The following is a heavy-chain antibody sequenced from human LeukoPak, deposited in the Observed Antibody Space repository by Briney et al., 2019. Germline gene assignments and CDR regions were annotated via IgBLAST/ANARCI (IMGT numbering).Heavy chain of an antibody. J-gene: IGHJ5*02. D-gene: IGHD3-10*01. CDR3: ARVAGSGSYYKFGLWWFDP. Sequence: SETLSLTCAVYGGSFSGYYWSWNRQPPGKGLEWIGEINHSGSTNYNPSLKSRVTISVDTSKNQFSLKLSSVTAADTAVYYCARVAGSGSYYKFGLWWFDPWGQGTLVTVSS. CDR2: INHSGST. CDR1: GGSFSGYY. V-gene: IGHV4-34*01.